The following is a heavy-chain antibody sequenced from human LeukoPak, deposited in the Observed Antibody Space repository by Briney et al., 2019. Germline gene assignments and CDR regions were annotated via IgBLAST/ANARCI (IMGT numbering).Heavy chain of an antibody. Sequence: ASVKVSCKASGGTFSSYAISWVRQAPGQGLEWMGGIIPIFGTANYAQKFQGRVTITTDESTSTAYMELSSLRSEDTAVYYCVSWPGRDYGGNYGGYNWGQGTLVTVSS. J-gene: IGHJ4*02. V-gene: IGHV1-69*05. CDR3: VSWPGRDYGGNYGGYN. CDR2: IIPIFGTA. CDR1: GGTFSSYA. D-gene: IGHD4-23*01.